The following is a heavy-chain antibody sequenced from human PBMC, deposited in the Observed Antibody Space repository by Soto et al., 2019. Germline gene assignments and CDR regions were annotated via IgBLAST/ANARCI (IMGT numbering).Heavy chain of an antibody. Sequence: TSVTMSVTCSVAGDYISSSGCYWGWILQPPGKGLQWIGSIYYSGSTYYNPSLKSRITISVDTSKNQFSLKLSSVTAADTAVYYCARVSHYYGMDVWGQGTTVTVS. J-gene: IGHJ6*02. CDR2: IYYSGST. V-gene: IGHV4-39*07. CDR3: ARVSHYYGMDV. CDR1: GDYISSSGCY.